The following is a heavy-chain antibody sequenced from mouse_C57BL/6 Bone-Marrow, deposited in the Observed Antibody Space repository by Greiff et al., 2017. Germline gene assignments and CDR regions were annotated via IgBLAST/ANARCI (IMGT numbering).Heavy chain of an antibody. V-gene: IGHV1-26*01. J-gene: IGHJ3*01. CDR1: GYTFTDYY. Sequence: VQLQQSGPELVKPGASVKISCKASGYTFTDYYMNWVKQSHGKSLEWIGDINPNNGGTSYNQKFKGKATLTAVKSSSTAYMELRSLTSEDSAVYYCARSAGIYYYGSSPFAYWGQGTLVTVSA. CDR3: ARSAGIYYYGSSPFAY. D-gene: IGHD1-1*01. CDR2: INPNNGGT.